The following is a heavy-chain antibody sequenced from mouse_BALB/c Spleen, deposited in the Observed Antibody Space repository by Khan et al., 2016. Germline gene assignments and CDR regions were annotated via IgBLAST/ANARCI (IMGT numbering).Heavy chain of an antibody. CDR2: IWGDGST. V-gene: IGHV2-6-7*01. J-gene: IGHJ4*01. CDR1: GFSIIAYG. D-gene: IGHD2-2*01. CDR3: ARDGCGYYAMDY. Sequence: QVQLKESGPGLVAPSQSLSITCTVSGFSIIAYGVNWVRQPPGKGLEWLGMIWGDGSTDYNSALKSRLNITKDNSKSQVFLKMKSLQTDDTAKYYCARDGCGYYAMDYWGQGTSVTVS.